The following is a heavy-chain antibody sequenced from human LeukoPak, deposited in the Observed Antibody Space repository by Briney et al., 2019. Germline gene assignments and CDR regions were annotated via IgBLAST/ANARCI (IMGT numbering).Heavy chain of an antibody. CDR3: ARAPIWFGSSNAFDI. V-gene: IGHV4-30-4*07. CDR2: IYYSGST. D-gene: IGHD3-10*01. CDR1: GGSISSGGYS. J-gene: IGHJ3*02. Sequence: SETLSLTCAVSGGSISSGGYSWSWIRQPPGKGLEWIGYIYYSGSTYYNPSLKSRVTISVDTSKNQFSLKLSSVTAADTAVYYCARAPIWFGSSNAFDIWGQGTMVTVSS.